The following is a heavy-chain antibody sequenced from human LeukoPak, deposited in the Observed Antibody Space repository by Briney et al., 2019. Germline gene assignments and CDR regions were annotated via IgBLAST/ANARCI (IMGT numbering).Heavy chain of an antibody. D-gene: IGHD6-13*01. CDR3: AKISTPIPAAGAMDN. CDR1: GFTFSAYA. CDR2: ISGGGGGT. J-gene: IGHJ4*02. V-gene: IGHV3-23*01. Sequence: PGGSLRLSCEASGFTFSAYAMTWVRQAPGQGLEWVSSISGGGGGTYYANSVKGRFTISRDNSKSTLYLQMNGLRAEDTAVYYCAKISTPIPAAGAMDNWGQGTLVTVSS.